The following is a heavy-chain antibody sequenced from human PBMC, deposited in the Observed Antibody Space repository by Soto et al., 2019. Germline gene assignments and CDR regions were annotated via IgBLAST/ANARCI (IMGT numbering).Heavy chain of an antibody. CDR1: GFTFSSYG. CDR3: AKTSEWGWLIRGGLDY. V-gene: IGHV3-30*18. J-gene: IGHJ4*02. D-gene: IGHD1-26*01. Sequence: QVQLVESGGGVVQPGRSLRLSCAASGFTFSSYGMHWVRQAPGKGLEWVAVISYDGSNKYYADSVKGRFTISRDNSKNTLYLQMNSLRAEDTAVYYCAKTSEWGWLIRGGLDYWGQGTLVTVSS. CDR2: ISYDGSNK.